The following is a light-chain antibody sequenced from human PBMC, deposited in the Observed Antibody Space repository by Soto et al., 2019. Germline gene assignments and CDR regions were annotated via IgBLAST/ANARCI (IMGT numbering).Light chain of an antibody. CDR2: WAS. Sequence: DIVMTQSPESLAVSLGERATITCKSSQSVSDSSNNEKYVAWYQQRPRQSPKLLIYWASTRESGVHDRFSGSGSGTEFTLTIRSLQAEDVAVYYCQQYYRAQIPFGPGTKVGIK. CDR1: QSVSDSSNNEKY. V-gene: IGKV4-1*01. CDR3: QQYYRAQIP. J-gene: IGKJ3*01.